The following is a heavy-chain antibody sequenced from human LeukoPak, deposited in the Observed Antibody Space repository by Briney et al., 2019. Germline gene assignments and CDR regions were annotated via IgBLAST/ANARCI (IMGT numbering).Heavy chain of an antibody. CDR1: GFPFGSYV. V-gene: IGHV3-48*02. CDR2: INHDAEMI. D-gene: IGHD3-9*01. CDR3: ARDHDWAFDL. Sequence: GGSLRLSCEASGFPFGSYVMSWVRQAPGKGLEWIAYINHDAEMIFYPDFVKGRFTISRDNAKKSLYLQMNALRYEDTAIYYCARDHDWAFDLWGQGTLVTVSS. J-gene: IGHJ4*02.